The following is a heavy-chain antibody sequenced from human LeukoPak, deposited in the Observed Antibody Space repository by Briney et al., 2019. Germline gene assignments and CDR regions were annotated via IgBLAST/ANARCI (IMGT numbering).Heavy chain of an antibody. D-gene: IGHD2-2*01. Sequence: GGSLRLSCAASGFTFSDYYMNWIRQAPGKGLEWVSYISSSGSTKQYADSVKGRFTISRDNAKNSLYLQMNSLRAEDTAVYYCARDCSSTSCFYYYYYYMDVWGKGTTVTVSS. CDR3: ARDCSSTSCFYYYYYYMDV. V-gene: IGHV3-11*04. J-gene: IGHJ6*03. CDR2: ISSSGSTK. CDR1: GFTFSDYY.